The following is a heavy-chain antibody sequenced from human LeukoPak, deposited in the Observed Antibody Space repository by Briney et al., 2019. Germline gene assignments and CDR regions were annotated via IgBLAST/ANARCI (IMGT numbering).Heavy chain of an antibody. D-gene: IGHD2-15*01. CDR3: ARAGSSYCSGGSCAYYFDY. CDR1: GFSFSSYA. Sequence: GGSLRLSCVASGFSFSSYAMSWVRQTPARGLEWVSSLKGTGEKYYADSVKGRFTISRDNSKNTLYLQMNSLRAEDTAVYYCARAGSSYCSGGSCAYYFDYWGQGTLVTVSS. V-gene: IGHV3-23*01. CDR2: LKGTGEK. J-gene: IGHJ4*02.